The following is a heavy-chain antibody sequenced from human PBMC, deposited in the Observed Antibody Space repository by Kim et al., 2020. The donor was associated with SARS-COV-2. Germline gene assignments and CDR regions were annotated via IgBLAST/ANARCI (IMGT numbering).Heavy chain of an antibody. CDR1: GGSMNNYY. Sequence: SETLSLTCSVSGGSMNNYYWSWIRQPPGKGLEWVGYIYYKGTTNYHPPLKSRVTISADTSKNEFSLKLTSVTAADTAVYYCARAYANYDILTGFRYTFDYWGRGTLVTVSS. D-gene: IGHD3-9*01. CDR2: IYYKGTT. V-gene: IGHV4-59*01. J-gene: IGHJ4*02. CDR3: ARAYANYDILTGFRYTFDY.